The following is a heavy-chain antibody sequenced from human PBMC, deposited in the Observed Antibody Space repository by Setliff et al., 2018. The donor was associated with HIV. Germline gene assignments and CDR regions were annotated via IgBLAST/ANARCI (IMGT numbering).Heavy chain of an antibody. CDR3: ARDLDYGDD. Sequence: PGGSLRLSCVASGITFSNYWMSWVRQAPGKGLEWVANIKQDGSEKYYVDSVKGRFTISRDNAKNSLYLQMNSLRAEDTAVYYCARDLDYGDDWGQGTLVTVSS. CDR1: GITFSNYW. J-gene: IGHJ4*02. D-gene: IGHD3-16*01. CDR2: IKQDGSEK. V-gene: IGHV3-7*01.